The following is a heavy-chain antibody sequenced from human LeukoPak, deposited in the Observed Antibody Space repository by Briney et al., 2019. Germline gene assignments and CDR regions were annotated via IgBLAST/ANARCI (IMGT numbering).Heavy chain of an antibody. Sequence: SQTLSLTCTVSGGSISSGGYYWSWIRQHPGKGLEWIGYIYYSGSTYYNPSLKSRVTISVDTSENQFSLKLTSVTAADTAVYYCARGVLPAPNWFDPWGQGTLVTVSS. J-gene: IGHJ5*02. CDR2: IYYSGST. D-gene: IGHD2-2*01. CDR3: ARGVLPAPNWFDP. V-gene: IGHV4-31*03. CDR1: GGSISSGGYY.